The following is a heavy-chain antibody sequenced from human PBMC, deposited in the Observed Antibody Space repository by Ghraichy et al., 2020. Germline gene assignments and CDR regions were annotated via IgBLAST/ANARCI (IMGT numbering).Heavy chain of an antibody. D-gene: IGHD1-14*01. CDR2: INPSNGNT. CDR3: AKPRPFYNERFWYGMDV. V-gene: IGHV1-46*01. Sequence: ASVKVSCKASRYTFTSYHMHWVRQAPGQGLEWMGVINPSNGNTGYAQKFQGRITLTRDTSTSTVYMELSSLRPEDTAVYYCAKPRPFYNERFWYGMDVWGQGTTVTVSS. J-gene: IGHJ6*02. CDR1: RYTFTSYH.